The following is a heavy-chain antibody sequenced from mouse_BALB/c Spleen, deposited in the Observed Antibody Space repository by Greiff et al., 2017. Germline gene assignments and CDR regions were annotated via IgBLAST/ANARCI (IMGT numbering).Heavy chain of an antibody. D-gene: IGHD2-3*01. CDR2: INPYNDGT. V-gene: IGHV1-14*01. CDR1: GYTFTSYV. Sequence: EVNLVESGPELVKPGASVKMSCKASGYTFTSYVMHWVKQKPGQGLEWIGYINPYNDGTKYNEKFKGKATLTSDKSSSTAYMELSSLTSEDSAVYYCARPYDGYYDYAMDYWGQGTSVTVSS. CDR3: ARPYDGYYDYAMDY. J-gene: IGHJ4*01.